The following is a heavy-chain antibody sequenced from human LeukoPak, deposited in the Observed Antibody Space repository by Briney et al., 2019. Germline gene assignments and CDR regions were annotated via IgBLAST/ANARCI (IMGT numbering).Heavy chain of an antibody. D-gene: IGHD3-10*01. J-gene: IGHJ4*02. CDR2: INPSVGSA. CDR3: ARDYHGSGSLTTFDY. V-gene: IGHV1-46*01. Sequence: ASVKVSFKASGYTFSNYYMHWVRQAPGQGLEWMGIINPSVGSASSAQKFQGRVTMTGDTSTSTVYMELSSLRSDDTAVYYCARDYHGSGSLTTFDYWGQGTLVTVSS. CDR1: GYTFSNYY.